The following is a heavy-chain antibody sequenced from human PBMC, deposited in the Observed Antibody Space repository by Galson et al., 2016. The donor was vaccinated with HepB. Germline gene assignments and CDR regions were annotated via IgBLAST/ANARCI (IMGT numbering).Heavy chain of an antibody. V-gene: IGHV3-72*01. Sequence: SLRLSCAASGFTLNDHYIHWVRQAPGKGLEWVGRSRDRADSFTTEYAASVKGRFTISRDDSKKSLYLQMNSLKTEDAAAYYCAREGSWEVLHYYDGMDVWGQGTTVTVSS. CDR1: GFTLNDHY. CDR2: SRDRADSFTT. D-gene: IGHD1-26*01. J-gene: IGHJ6*02. CDR3: AREGSWEVLHYYDGMDV.